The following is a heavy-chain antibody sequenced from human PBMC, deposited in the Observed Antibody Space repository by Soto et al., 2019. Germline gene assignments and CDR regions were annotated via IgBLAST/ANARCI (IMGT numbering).Heavy chain of an antibody. CDR2: INPSGGST. J-gene: IGHJ4*01. CDR1: GYTFASYC. Sequence: ASVKVSCKASGYTFASYCMHWVRQAPGQGLEWMGIINPSGGSTIYAPAFQGRLIMTRDTSTSTVYMELSSLRSEDTAVYYCARDLDLYYDILIGPRGDFDYWGQGTLVTVSS. D-gene: IGHD3-9*01. V-gene: IGHV1-46*03. CDR3: ARDLDLYYDILIGPRGDFDY.